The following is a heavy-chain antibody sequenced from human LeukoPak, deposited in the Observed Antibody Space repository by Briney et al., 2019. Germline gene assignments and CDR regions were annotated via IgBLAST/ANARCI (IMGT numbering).Heavy chain of an antibody. CDR2: IYYSGST. CDR1: GGSISSYY. Sequence: SETLSLTCTVSGGSISSYYWSWIRQPPAKGLEWIGYIYYSGSTNYNPSLKSRVTISVDTSKNQCSLKLRSVTAADTAVYYCARVDRVEAFDIWGQGTMVTVSS. CDR3: ARVDRVEAFDI. J-gene: IGHJ3*02. V-gene: IGHV4-59*13. D-gene: IGHD3-9*01.